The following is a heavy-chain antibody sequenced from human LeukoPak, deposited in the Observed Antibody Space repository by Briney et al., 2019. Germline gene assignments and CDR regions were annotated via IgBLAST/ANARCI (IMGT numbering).Heavy chain of an antibody. D-gene: IGHD2-21*02. CDR2: ISGSGGTT. V-gene: IGHV3-23*01. J-gene: IGHJ3*02. Sequence: GGTLRLSCAASGFTFSSYGMSWVRQAPGKGLEWVSAISGSGGTTYYADSVKGRFTISRDNSKNTLYLQMNSLRAEDTAVYYCAKGYRVTRAAFDIWGQGTMVTVSS. CDR1: GFTFSSYG. CDR3: AKGYRVTRAAFDI.